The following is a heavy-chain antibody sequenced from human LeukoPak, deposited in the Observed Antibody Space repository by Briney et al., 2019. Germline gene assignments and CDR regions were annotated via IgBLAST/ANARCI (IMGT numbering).Heavy chain of an antibody. D-gene: IGHD5-12*01. J-gene: IGHJ4*02. Sequence: ASVKVSCKASGYTFTSYGISWVRLAPGQGLEWMGWVSAYNGNTNYAQKLQGRVTMTTDTSTSTAYMELRSLRSDDTAVYYCARGYSGYDYEDYWGQGTLVTVSS. CDR3: ARGYSGYDYEDY. CDR2: VSAYNGNT. CDR1: GYTFTSYG. V-gene: IGHV1-18*04.